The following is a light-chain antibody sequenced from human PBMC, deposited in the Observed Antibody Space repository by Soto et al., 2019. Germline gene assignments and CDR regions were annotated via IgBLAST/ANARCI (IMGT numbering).Light chain of an antibody. J-gene: IGKJ4*01. CDR1: QSVKNAY. CDR3: QQFGSSPLT. V-gene: IGKV3-20*01. Sequence: EIVLTQSPGTLSLSPGDRVTLSCRANQSVKNAYLAWYQQKPGQAPRLLIYSVSSRATGIPPRFSGSGSGTDFTLTISRLEPEDFAIYYCQQFGSSPLTFGGGTNVAVK. CDR2: SVS.